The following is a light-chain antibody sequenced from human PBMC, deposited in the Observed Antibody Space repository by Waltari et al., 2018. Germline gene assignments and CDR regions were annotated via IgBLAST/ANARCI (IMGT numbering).Light chain of an antibody. CDR2: GAS. CDR1: QSVSSSY. J-gene: IGKJ2*01. Sequence: EIVLTQSPGTLSLSPGERATLSCRASQSVSSSYLAWYQQKPGQAPRRLIYGASSRATGIPDRCSGSGSGTDCTLSISRLETEDFAVYYWQQYGSSPPMYTFGQGTKLEIK. CDR3: QQYGSSPPMYT. V-gene: IGKV3-20*01.